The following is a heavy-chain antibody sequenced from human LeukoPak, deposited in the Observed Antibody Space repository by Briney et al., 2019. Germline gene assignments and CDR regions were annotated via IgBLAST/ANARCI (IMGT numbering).Heavy chain of an antibody. J-gene: IGHJ4*02. CDR2: VDPEDGET. V-gene: IGHV1-69-2*01. D-gene: IGHD6-13*01. CDR1: GYTFTDYY. Sequence: ASVKVSCKVSGYTFTDYYMHWVQQAPGKGLEWMGLVDPEDGETIYAEKFQGRVTITADTSTDTAYMELSSLRSEDTAVYYCARDQGGFFPAAADYWGQGTLVTVSS. CDR3: ARDQGGFFPAAADY.